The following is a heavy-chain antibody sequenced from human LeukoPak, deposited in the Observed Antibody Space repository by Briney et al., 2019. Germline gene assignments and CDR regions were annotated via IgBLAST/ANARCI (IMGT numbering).Heavy chain of an antibody. D-gene: IGHD7-27*01. J-gene: IGHJ4*02. CDR3: ARDNWDYFDY. Sequence: SETLSLTCTVSGGSISSGGYYWSWIRQHPGKGLEWIGYIYYSGSTYYNPSLKSRVTISVDTSKNQFSLKLSSVTAADTAVYYCARDNWDYFDYWGQGTLATVSS. CDR2: IYYSGST. V-gene: IGHV4-31*03. CDR1: GGSISSGGYY.